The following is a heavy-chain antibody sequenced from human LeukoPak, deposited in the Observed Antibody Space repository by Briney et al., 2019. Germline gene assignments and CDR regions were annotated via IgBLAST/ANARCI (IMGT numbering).Heavy chain of an antibody. CDR1: GYSFTSDW. V-gene: IGHV5-51*01. J-gene: IGHJ5*02. CDR3: AIFDFLFGEIDNWFDP. D-gene: IGHD3-16*01. CDR2: IYPGDSDT. Sequence: GESLKISCKGSGYSFTSDWIGWVRQMPGKGLDRMGIIYPGDSDTRYSPSFQGQVIISADKSISTAYLQWSSLKASDTAMYYCAIFDFLFGEIDNWFDPWGQGTQVTVSS.